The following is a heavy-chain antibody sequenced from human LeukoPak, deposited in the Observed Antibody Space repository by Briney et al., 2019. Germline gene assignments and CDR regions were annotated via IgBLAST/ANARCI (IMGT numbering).Heavy chain of an antibody. CDR2: IRYDGSNK. CDR3: AKRDTSGWPPVGLGY. J-gene: IGHJ4*02. D-gene: IGHD6-19*01. V-gene: IGHV3-30*02. Sequence: GGSLRLSCAASGFTFSSYGMHWVRQAPGEGLEWVAFIRYDGSNKYYADSVKGRFTISRDNSKNTLYLQMNSLRAEDTAVYYCAKRDTSGWPPVGLGYWGQGILVTVSS. CDR1: GFTFSSYG.